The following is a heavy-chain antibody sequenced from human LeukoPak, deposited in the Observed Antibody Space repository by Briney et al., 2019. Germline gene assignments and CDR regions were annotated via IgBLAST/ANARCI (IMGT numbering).Heavy chain of an antibody. CDR1: GFSFRIYW. Sequence: GGSLRLSCVASGFSFRIYWMSWVRQAPGKGLEWVANIRHDGSEKNYVDSVKGRFTISRDNAKSSLYLQMNSLRVEDTAVYYCARDDSLYYYDSSGPDYWGQGTLVTVSS. V-gene: IGHV3-7*01. J-gene: IGHJ4*02. CDR2: IRHDGSEK. D-gene: IGHD3-22*01. CDR3: ARDDSLYYYDSSGPDY.